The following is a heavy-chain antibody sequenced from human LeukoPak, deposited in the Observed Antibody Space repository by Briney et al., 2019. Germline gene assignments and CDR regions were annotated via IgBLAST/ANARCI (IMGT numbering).Heavy chain of an antibody. Sequence: GKSLRLSCAASGFTFTDYAMTWVRQAPGKGLEWVSTISGSGGTTYYADSVKGRFTISRGNSKNTLTLQMNSLRAGDTATYYCAKGQDFDFWSGMHLDSWGQGTLVTVSS. CDR3: AKGQDFDFWSGMHLDS. D-gene: IGHD3-3*01. CDR2: ISGSGGTT. V-gene: IGHV3-23*01. J-gene: IGHJ4*02. CDR1: GFTFTDYA.